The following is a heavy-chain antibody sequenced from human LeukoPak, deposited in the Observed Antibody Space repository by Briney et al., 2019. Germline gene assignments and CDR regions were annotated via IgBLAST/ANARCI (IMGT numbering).Heavy chain of an antibody. CDR3: ARDLYCSSTSCRFTFDY. D-gene: IGHD2-2*01. V-gene: IGHV1-46*01. CDR2: INPSGGST. J-gene: IGHJ4*02. Sequence: VASVKVSCKASGYTFTSYYMHWVRQAPGQGLEWMGIINPSGGSTSYAQKFQGRVTMTRDTSTSTVYMELSSLGSEDTAVYYCARDLYCSSTSCRFTFDYWGQGTLVTVSS. CDR1: GYTFTSYY.